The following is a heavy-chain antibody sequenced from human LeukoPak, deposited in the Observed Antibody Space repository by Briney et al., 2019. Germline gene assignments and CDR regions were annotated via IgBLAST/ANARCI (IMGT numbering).Heavy chain of an antibody. CDR1: EFTFSDYW. J-gene: IGHJ4*02. CDR2: IKKDGSKK. V-gene: IGHV3-7*01. D-gene: IGHD4/OR15-4a*01. Sequence: GGSLRLSCAASEFTFSDYWMTWVRQAPGKGLEWVADIKKDGSKKNHVDSVKGRFTISRDNAKNSLYLQMNSLRAEDTAVYFCARGPAYGARCDYLDYWGQGTLVTVSS. CDR3: ARGPAYGARCDYLDY.